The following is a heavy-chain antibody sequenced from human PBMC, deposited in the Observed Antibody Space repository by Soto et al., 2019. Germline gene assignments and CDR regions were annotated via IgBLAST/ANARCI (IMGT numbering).Heavy chain of an antibody. CDR1: RFSIGSYW. CDR2: IKGDGSER. V-gene: IGHV3-7*01. D-gene: IGHD3-3*01. Sequence: EVLLVESGGGLVQPGGSLTLSCAASRFSIGSYWMNWVRQAPGKGLEWVANIKGDGSERYYVDSVAGRSTISRDNTKNSLDLQMNSLRVEDTAVYYCAAGFPPDFWGRGTLVTVSS. J-gene: IGHJ4*02. CDR3: AAGFPPDF.